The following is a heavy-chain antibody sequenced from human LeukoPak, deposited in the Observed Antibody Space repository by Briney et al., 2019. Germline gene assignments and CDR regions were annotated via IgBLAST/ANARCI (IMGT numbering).Heavy chain of an antibody. CDR2: IYSSSIT. CDR1: GFTVSSDY. Sequence: GGSLRLSCAASGFTVSSDYMSWVRQAPGKGLEWVSVIYSSSITSYADSVKGRFTISRHNSKNTLYLQMYSLRADDTAVYYCARGRGAANDAFDIWGQGTMVTVSS. J-gene: IGHJ3*02. V-gene: IGHV3-53*04. CDR3: ARGRGAANDAFDI. D-gene: IGHD3-10*01.